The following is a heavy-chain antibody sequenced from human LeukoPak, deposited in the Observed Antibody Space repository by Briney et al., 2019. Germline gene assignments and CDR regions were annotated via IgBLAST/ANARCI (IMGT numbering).Heavy chain of an antibody. Sequence: GASVKVSCKASGYTFTGYYMHWVRQAPGQGLEWMGWINPNSGGINYAQKFQGRVTMTRNTSISTAYMELSRLRSDDTAVYYCARAHLVRGVYNWFDPWCQGTLVTVSS. CDR1: GYTFTGYY. V-gene: IGHV1-2*02. D-gene: IGHD3-10*01. J-gene: IGHJ5*02. CDR3: ARAHLVRGVYNWFDP. CDR2: INPNSGGI.